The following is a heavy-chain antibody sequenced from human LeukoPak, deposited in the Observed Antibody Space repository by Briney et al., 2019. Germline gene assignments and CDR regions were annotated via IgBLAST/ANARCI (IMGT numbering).Heavy chain of an antibody. D-gene: IGHD3-3*01. CDR2: IKQDGSEK. Sequence: GGSLRLSCAASGFTFSSYWMSWVRQAPGKGLEWVANIKQDGSEKYYVDSVKGRFTISRDNAKNSLYLQMNSLRAEDTAVYYCARDHGYYDFWSGYYAAPRMDVWGKGATVTVSS. CDR3: ARDHGYYDFWSGYYAAPRMDV. V-gene: IGHV3-7*01. CDR1: GFTFSSYW. J-gene: IGHJ6*04.